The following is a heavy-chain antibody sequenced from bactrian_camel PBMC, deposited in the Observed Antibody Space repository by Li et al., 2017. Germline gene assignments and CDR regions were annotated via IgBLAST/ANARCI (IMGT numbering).Heavy chain of an antibody. CDR2: ISAGDKR. Sequence: HVQLVESGGGSVQAGGSLSLSCVFTGYTYGRYCMGWFRQAPGKARESVAIISAGDKRDYADSVKGRFTISQDNAKNTLYLQMNSLKPEDSGTYYCAATRQRWCPIHDANGYNLWGQGTQVTVS. CDR1: GYTYGRYC. CDR3: AATRQRWCPIHDANGYNL. D-gene: IGHD3*01. J-gene: IGHJ4*01. V-gene: IGHV3S55*01.